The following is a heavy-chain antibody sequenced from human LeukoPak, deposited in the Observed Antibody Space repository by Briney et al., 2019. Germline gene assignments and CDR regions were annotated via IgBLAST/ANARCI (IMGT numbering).Heavy chain of an antibody. CDR1: GYMFSSYG. D-gene: IGHD3-22*01. V-gene: IGHV1-18*01. CDR3: ARDSQHYYDSSGYPFY. Sequence: ASVKVSCKASGYMFSSYGISWVRQAPGQGLEWMGWISANNGNANYAQKLQGRVTMTTDTSTSTAYMELRSLRSDDTAVYYCARDSQHYYDSSGYPFYWGQGTLVTVSS. CDR2: ISANNGNA. J-gene: IGHJ4*02.